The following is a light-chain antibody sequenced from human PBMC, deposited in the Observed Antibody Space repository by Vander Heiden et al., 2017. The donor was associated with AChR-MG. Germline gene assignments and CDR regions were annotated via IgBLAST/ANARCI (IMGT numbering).Light chain of an antibody. J-gene: IGKJ1*01. V-gene: IGKV1-39*01. CDR1: QSIISD. CDR2: AAS. Sequence: DIQMTQSPSSLSASVGDTVTITCRASQSIISDLNWYQQKPGKAPKLLIYAASSLQSGVPSRFSGSSSATDFTLTISSLQPEDFATYYCQQTFNTPWTFGQGTKVEIK. CDR3: QQTFNTPWT.